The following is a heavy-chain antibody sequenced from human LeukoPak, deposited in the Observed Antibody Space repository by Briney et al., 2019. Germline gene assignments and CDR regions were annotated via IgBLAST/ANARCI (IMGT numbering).Heavy chain of an antibody. CDR1: GNYW. CDR2: LYTGGST. J-gene: IGHJ4*02. D-gene: IGHD3-16*01. V-gene: IGHV3-53*01. Sequence: GGSLRLSCAASGNYWMHWFRQAPGKGLEWVSVLYTGGSTHYADSVKGRFTISRDISKNTVYLQMNSLRAEDTAVYYCVRVAPPLAMITIVDYWGQGTLVTVSS. CDR3: VRVAPPLAMITIVDY.